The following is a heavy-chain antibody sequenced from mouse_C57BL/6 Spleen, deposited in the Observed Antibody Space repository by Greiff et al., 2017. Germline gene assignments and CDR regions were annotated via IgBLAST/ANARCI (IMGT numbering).Heavy chain of an antibody. CDR3: ARGPIIRGFAY. CDR2: INPNNGGT. D-gene: IGHD1-1*01. V-gene: IGHV1-22*01. CDR1: GYTFTDYN. J-gene: IGHJ3*01. Sequence: DVQLQESGPELVKPGASVKMSCKASGYTFTDYNMHWVKQSHGKSLEWIGYINPNNGGTSYNQKFKGKATLTVNKSSSTAYMELRSLTSEDSAVYYCARGPIIRGFAYWGQGTLVTVSA.